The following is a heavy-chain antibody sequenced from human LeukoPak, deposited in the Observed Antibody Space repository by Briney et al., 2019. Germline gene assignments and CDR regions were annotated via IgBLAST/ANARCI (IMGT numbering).Heavy chain of an antibody. CDR1: GFTFSSYG. Sequence: GGSLRLSCAASGFTFSSYGMHWVRQAPGKGLEWVAVIWYDGSNKYYADSVKGRFTISRDNSKNTLYLQMNSLRVEDTAVYYCARDSSSSWYWGDYWGQGTLVTVSS. CDR2: IWYDGSNK. D-gene: IGHD6-13*01. J-gene: IGHJ4*02. CDR3: ARDSSSSWYWGDY. V-gene: IGHV3-33*01.